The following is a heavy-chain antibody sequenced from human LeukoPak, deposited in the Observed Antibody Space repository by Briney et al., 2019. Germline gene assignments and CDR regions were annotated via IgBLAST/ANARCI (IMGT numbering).Heavy chain of an antibody. Sequence: SETLSLTCTVSGGSISNRNYDWGWIRQPPGKGLEWIVSICSSGSTNYNPSLKSRVAISVDTSKNHFSLKLSSVTAADTAIYYCARVSGFGDPFDYWGQGTLVTVSS. CDR2: ICSSGST. CDR1: GGSISNRNYD. D-gene: IGHD3-10*01. J-gene: IGHJ4*02. CDR3: ARVSGFGDPFDY. V-gene: IGHV4-39*02.